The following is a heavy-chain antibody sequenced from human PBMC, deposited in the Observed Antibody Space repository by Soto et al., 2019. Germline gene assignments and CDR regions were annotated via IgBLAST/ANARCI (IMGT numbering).Heavy chain of an antibody. D-gene: IGHD3-22*01. Sequence: SVKVSCKASGGTFSSYAISWVRQAPGQGLEWMGGIIPIFGSTSYAQKFQGRVTMTRDTSTSTVYMELSSLRSEDTAVYYCARGYYYYDSSGYDLDYWGQGTLVTVSS. CDR2: IIPIFGST. CDR1: GGTFSSYA. V-gene: IGHV1-69*05. CDR3: ARGYYYYDSSGYDLDY. J-gene: IGHJ4*02.